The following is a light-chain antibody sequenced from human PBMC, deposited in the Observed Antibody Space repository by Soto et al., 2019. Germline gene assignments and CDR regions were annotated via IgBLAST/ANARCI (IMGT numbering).Light chain of an antibody. V-gene: IGLV2-8*01. CDR1: SXDIGGYDY. J-gene: IGLJ3*02. CDR2: EVS. Sequence: ALTQPPAASGSPGQSVTISCTGTSXDIGGYDYVSWYQQHPGKAPKLIIYEVSKRPSGVPDRFSGSKSGNTASLTVSGLQAEDEADYYCSSYAGSNNLVFAGGTKVTVL. CDR3: SSYAGSNNLV.